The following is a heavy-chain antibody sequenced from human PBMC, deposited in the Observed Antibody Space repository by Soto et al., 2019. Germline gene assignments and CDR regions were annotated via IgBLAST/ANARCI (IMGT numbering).Heavy chain of an antibody. CDR3: ARDSDYYFDY. V-gene: IGHV3-9*01. J-gene: IGHJ4*02. CDR1: GFSFDEYD. Sequence: SLRLSCAASGFSFDEYDMHWVRQAPGKGLEWVSGISWNSGSIAYADSVKGRFTISRDNAKNSLYLQMNSLRAEDTALYYCARDSDYYFDYWGQGTLVTVSS. CDR2: ISWNSGSI.